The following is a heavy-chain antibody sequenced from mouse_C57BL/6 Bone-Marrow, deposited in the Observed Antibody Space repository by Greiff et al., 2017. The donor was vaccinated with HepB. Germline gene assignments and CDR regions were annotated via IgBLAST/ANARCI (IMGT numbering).Heavy chain of an antibody. CDR3: ARWLQGFDY. J-gene: IGHJ2*01. CDR2: IYPRSGNT. Sequence: VKLMESGAELARPGASVKLSCKASGYTFTSYGISWVKQRTGQGLEWIGEIYPRSGNTYYNEKFKGKATLTADKSSSTAYMELRSLTSEDSAVYVCARWLQGFDYWGQGTTLTVSS. D-gene: IGHD2-2*01. CDR1: GYTFTSYG. V-gene: IGHV1-81*01.